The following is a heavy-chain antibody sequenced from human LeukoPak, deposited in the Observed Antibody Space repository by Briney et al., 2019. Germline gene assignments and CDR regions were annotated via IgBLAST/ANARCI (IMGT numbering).Heavy chain of an antibody. CDR3: ARSGETVAAPDY. D-gene: IGHD6-19*01. J-gene: IGHJ4*02. V-gene: IGHV4-59*01. CDR2: IYYSGTT. Sequence: KPSETLSLTCTVSGGSISSYYWNWIREPPGKGLEWIGYIYYSGTTNYNPSLKSRVTISVDTSKNQFSLRLSSVTAADTALYYCARSGETVAAPDYWGQGTLVTVS. CDR1: GGSISSYY.